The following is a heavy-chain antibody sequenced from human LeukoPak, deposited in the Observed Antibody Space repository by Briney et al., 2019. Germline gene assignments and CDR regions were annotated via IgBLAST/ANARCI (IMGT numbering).Heavy chain of an antibody. J-gene: IGHJ3*02. CDR3: ARQAPYCGGDCYRESEAFDI. Sequence: SETLSLTCTVSGGSISSYYWSWIRQPPGKGLEWIGYIYYSGSTNYNPSLKSRVTISVDTSKDQFSLKLSSVTAADTAVYYCARQAPYCGGDCYRESEAFDIWGQGTMVTVSS. CDR2: IYYSGST. V-gene: IGHV4-59*08. CDR1: GGSISSYY. D-gene: IGHD2-21*02.